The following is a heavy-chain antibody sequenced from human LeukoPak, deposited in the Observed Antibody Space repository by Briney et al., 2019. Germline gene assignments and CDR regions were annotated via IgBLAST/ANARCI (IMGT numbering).Heavy chain of an antibody. Sequence: PGGSLRLSCAASGFTFSSYWMHWVRQAPGKGLVWVSCISSDGRSTSYADSVKGRFTISRDNAKNTVYLQMNSLRAEDMALYYCAKDIRRVIRGHMDVWGKGTTVTVSS. J-gene: IGHJ6*03. CDR1: GFTFSSYW. CDR3: AKDIRRVIRGHMDV. D-gene: IGHD2/OR15-2a*01. CDR2: ISSDGRST. V-gene: IGHV3-74*01.